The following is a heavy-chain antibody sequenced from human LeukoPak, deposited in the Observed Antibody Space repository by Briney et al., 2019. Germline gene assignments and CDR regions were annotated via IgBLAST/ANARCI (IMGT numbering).Heavy chain of an antibody. CDR2: IYHSGST. J-gene: IGHJ4*02. V-gene: IGHV4-38-2*02. CDR3: ARESVPPNWNMVFDY. Sequence: SETLSLTCTVSGYSISSGYYWGWIRQPPGKGLEWIGSIYHSGSTYYNPSLKSRVTISVDTSKNQFSLKLSSVTAADTAVYYCARESVPPNWNMVFDYWGQGTLVTVSS. CDR1: GYSISSGYY. D-gene: IGHD1/OR15-1a*01.